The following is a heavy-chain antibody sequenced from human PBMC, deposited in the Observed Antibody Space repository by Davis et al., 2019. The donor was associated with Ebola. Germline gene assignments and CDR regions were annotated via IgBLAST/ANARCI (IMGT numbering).Heavy chain of an antibody. J-gene: IGHJ3*01. V-gene: IGHV3-23*01. CDR2: FGTSTDT. CDR1: GFIFRNYV. Sequence: GESLKISCAASGFIFRNYVMSWVRQAPGKGLEWVSTFGTSTDTYYADSVKGRFTISRDNSKNTLYLQMKGLRVDDTAIYYCAKDNRNIWSEVWGQGTMVTVSS. D-gene: IGHD2/OR15-2a*01. CDR3: AKDNRNIWSEV.